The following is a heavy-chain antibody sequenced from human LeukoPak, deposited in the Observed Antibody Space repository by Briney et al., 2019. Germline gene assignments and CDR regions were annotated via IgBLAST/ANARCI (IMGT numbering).Heavy chain of an antibody. Sequence: SVKVSCKASGYTVTSCGISWVRQAPGQGLEWMGWISAYNGNTNYAQKLQGRVTMTTDTSTSTAYMELRSLRSDDTAVYYCARSGGTPAVAGTSGYWGQGTLVTVSS. D-gene: IGHD6-19*01. CDR1: GYTVTSCG. CDR3: ARSGGTPAVAGTSGY. CDR2: ISAYNGNT. J-gene: IGHJ4*02. V-gene: IGHV1-18*04.